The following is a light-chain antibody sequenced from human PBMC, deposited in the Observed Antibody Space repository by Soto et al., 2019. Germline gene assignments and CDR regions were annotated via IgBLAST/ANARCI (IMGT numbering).Light chain of an antibody. CDR1: SSNIGSNY. CDR3: AAWDDSLRVVL. CDR2: GTN. J-gene: IGLJ2*01. Sequence: QSVLTQPPSASGTPGQRVNISCSGSSSNIGSNYVYWFQQYPGTAPKVLVFGTNLRPSGVPDRFSASKSGTSGSLTISGLRFEDEADYYCAAWDDSLRVVLFGGGTKVTVL. V-gene: IGLV1-47*02.